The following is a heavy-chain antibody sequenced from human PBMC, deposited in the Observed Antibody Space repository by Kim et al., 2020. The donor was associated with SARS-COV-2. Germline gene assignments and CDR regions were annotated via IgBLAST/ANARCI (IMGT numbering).Heavy chain of an antibody. Sequence: KGRFTISRDNSKNTLYLQMNSLRAEDTAVYYCAKDGVRRTGTTGYNWFDPWGQGTLVTVSS. D-gene: IGHD1-1*01. CDR3: AKDGVRRTGTTGYNWFDP. V-gene: IGHV3-30*02. J-gene: IGHJ5*02.